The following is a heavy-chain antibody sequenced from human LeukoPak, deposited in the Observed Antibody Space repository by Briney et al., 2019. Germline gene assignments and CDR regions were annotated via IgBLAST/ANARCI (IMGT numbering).Heavy chain of an antibody. CDR3: ARDSYDPSGYVEYFQH. CDR1: GGSISSGGYY. V-gene: IGHV4-31*03. CDR2: IYYSGTT. Sequence: SQTLSLTCTVSGGSISSGGYYWSWIRQHPGKGLEWIGYIYYSGTTYYNPSLKSRVTISLATSKNHFSRKLRYVTAADTAVYYCARDSYDPSGYVEYFQHWGQGTLVTVSS. D-gene: IGHD3-22*01. J-gene: IGHJ1*01.